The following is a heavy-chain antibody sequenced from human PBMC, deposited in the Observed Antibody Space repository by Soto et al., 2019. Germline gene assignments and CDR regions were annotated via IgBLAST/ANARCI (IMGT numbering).Heavy chain of an antibody. CDR3: ARHESSVVTRSSNYDYYGMDV. CDR1: GYSFTSHW. CDR2: IYPCDSDT. J-gene: IGHJ6*02. D-gene: IGHD2-21*02. V-gene: IGHV5-51*01. Sequence: GESLKISCKGSGYSFTSHWIGWLRQMPWKGLEWMGIIYPCDSDTRYSPSFQGQVSISVDKSNSTTYLQWSSLQASDTAMYYCARHESSVVTRSSNYDYYGMDVWGQGTRVAVYS.